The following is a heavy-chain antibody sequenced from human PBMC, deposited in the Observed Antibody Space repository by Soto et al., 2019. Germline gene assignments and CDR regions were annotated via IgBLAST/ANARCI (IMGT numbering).Heavy chain of an antibody. Sequence: GGSLRLSCAASGFTFSSYGMHWVRQAPGKGLEWVAVISYDGSNKYYADSVKGRFTISRDNSKNTLYLQMNSLRAEDTAVYYCAKASLRMYFFDTAMDFDYWGQGTLVTVSS. J-gene: IGHJ4*02. CDR1: GFTFSSYG. D-gene: IGHD5-18*01. CDR3: AKASLRMYFFDTAMDFDY. V-gene: IGHV3-30*18. CDR2: ISYDGSNK.